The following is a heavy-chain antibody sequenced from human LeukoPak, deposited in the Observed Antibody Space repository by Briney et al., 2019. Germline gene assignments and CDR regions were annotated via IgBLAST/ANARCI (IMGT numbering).Heavy chain of an antibody. CDR2: IKEDGSDK. CDR1: GFSFNTYW. D-gene: IGHD1-26*01. V-gene: IGHV3-7*01. J-gene: IGHJ3*02. CDR3: ARDPYSGNYGAFDI. Sequence: GGSLRLSCAASGFSFNTYWMTWVRQSPGKGLEWVANIKEDGSDKVYVDSVKGRLTISRDNAKNSLYLQMNSLRVDDTAVYYCARDPYSGNYGAFDIWGQGTMVTISS.